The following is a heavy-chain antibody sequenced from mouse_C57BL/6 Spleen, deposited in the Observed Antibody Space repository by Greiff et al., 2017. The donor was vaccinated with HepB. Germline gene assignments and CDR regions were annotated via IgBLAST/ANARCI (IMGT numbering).Heavy chain of an antibody. D-gene: IGHD1-1*01. CDR1: GYTFTSYW. CDR2: IDPSDSYT. V-gene: IGHV1-69*01. J-gene: IGHJ4*01. CDR3: ARLRYYGYALDY. Sequence: QVQLQQPGAELVMPGASVKLSCKASGYTFTSYWMHWVKQRPGQGLEWIGEIDPSDSYTNYNQKFKGKSTLTVDKSSSTAYMQLSSLTSEDSAVYYCARLRYYGYALDYWGQGTSVTVSS.